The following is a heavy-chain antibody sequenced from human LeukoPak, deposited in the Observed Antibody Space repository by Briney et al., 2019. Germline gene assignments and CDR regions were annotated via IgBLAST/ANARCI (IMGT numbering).Heavy chain of an antibody. D-gene: IGHD3-3*01. Sequence: GASVKVSCKASGYTFTSYHMHWVRQAPGQGLEWMGWINTNTGNPTYAQGFTGRFVFSLDTSVSTAYLQISSLKAEDTAVYYCARDLLPYYDFWSGYWNLNWFDPWGQGTLVTVSS. CDR1: GYTFTSYH. CDR2: INTNTGNP. J-gene: IGHJ5*02. V-gene: IGHV7-4-1*02. CDR3: ARDLLPYYDFWSGYWNLNWFDP.